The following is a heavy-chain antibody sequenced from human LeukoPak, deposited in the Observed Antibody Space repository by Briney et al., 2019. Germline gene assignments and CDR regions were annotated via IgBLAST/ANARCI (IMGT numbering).Heavy chain of an antibody. CDR1: GFTFSDYY. J-gene: IGHJ4*02. Sequence: KPGGSLRLSCAASGFTFSDYYMSWIRQAPGKGLEWVSYISSSGSTRYYADSVKGRFTISRDNSKNTLYLQMNSLRAEDTAVYYCAKGDPRWELFDYWGQGTLVTVSS. CDR2: ISSSGSTR. CDR3: AKGDPRWELFDY. V-gene: IGHV3-11*04. D-gene: IGHD1-26*01.